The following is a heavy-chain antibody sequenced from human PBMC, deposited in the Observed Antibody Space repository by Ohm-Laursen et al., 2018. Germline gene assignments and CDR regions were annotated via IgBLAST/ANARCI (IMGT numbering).Heavy chain of an antibody. Sequence: SETLSLTCRVSGHSIRSGYYWGWIRQPPGKGLEWIGSIYSRGSTYYNPSLESRVALSVDTSKSQLSLNLTSVTTADTAVYYCAGEFYFNSNGYYYWGQGILVIVSS. CDR2: IYSRGST. CDR1: GHSIRSGYY. D-gene: IGHD2/OR15-2a*01. CDR3: AGEFYFNSNGYYY. J-gene: IGHJ4*02. V-gene: IGHV4-38-2*01.